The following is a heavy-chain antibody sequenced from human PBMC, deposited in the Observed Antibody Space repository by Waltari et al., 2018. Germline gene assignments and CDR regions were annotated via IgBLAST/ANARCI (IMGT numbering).Heavy chain of an antibody. V-gene: IGHV3-23*04. J-gene: IGHJ3*02. D-gene: IGHD3-16*02. CDR3: AKDRSIVESDAFDM. Sequence: EVQLVESGGSLVHPGGSLRLSCAASGFTFSNYAMSWVRQAPGKGVGWVSGFTVREGNTYYADSVKGRFTSATDKAKNTLHLQMSSLRAEDTAVYYGAKDRSIVESDAFDMWGQGTLVTVSS. CDR1: GFTFSNYA. CDR2: FTVREGNT.